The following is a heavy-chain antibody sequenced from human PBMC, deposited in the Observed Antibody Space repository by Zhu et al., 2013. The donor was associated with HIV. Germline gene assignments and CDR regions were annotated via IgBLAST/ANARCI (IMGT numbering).Heavy chain of an antibody. D-gene: IGHD2-21*01. CDR1: GYTFTSYA. CDR3: ARADRVVIDY. Sequence: QVQLVQSGAEVKKPGASVKVSCKASGYTFTSYAFSWVRQAPGQGLEWMGWINPNSGGTNYAQKFQSRVTMTRDTSISTAYMELSRLKSDDTAVYDCARADRVVIDYWGQGTLVTVSS. V-gene: IGHV1-2*02. J-gene: IGHJ4*02. CDR2: INPNSGGT.